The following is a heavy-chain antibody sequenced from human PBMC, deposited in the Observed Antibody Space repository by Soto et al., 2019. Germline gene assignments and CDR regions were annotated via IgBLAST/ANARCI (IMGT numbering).Heavy chain of an antibody. V-gene: IGHV1-18*01. CDR1: GYTFSTYA. J-gene: IGHJ2*01. Sequence: QVQLVQSGVEVKKPGASVKISCKASGYTFSTYAISWVRQAPGRGLEWIGWVSTYNSNTDSAQNLQGRVTMTTDTSTSTAYMELGSLRSDDTAVYYCARRVYGSGTYYAYWYFDLWGRGTLVTVSS. CDR2: VSTYNSNT. D-gene: IGHD3-10*01. CDR3: ARRVYGSGTYYAYWYFDL.